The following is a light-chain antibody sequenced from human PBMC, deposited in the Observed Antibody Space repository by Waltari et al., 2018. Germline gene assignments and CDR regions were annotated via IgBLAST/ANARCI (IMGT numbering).Light chain of an antibody. CDR3: MQALEFPPT. Sequence: DIVMTQPPLSLPVTLGEPASISCRSSQSLLDSEDGNTYLEWYLQKPGQSPQLLIYEVSNRASGVPDRFSGSGSDTDFTLKISRVEAEDVGVYYSMQALEFPPTFGGGTKVEIK. J-gene: IGKJ4*01. V-gene: IGKV2-40*01. CDR2: EVS. CDR1: QSLLDSEDGNTY.